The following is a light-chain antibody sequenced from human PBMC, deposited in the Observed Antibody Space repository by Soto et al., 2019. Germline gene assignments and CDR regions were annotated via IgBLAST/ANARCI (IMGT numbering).Light chain of an antibody. V-gene: IGKV3-15*01. CDR3: QQYNNWPPWT. CDR2: GAS. Sequence: EIVMTQSPATLSVPPGERATLSCRASQSVSSNLAWYQQKPGQAPRRLIYGASTRATGIQARFSGSGSGTDFTLPISSLQSEDFAVYYCQQYNNWPPWTFGQGTKVEIK. CDR1: QSVSSN. J-gene: IGKJ1*01.